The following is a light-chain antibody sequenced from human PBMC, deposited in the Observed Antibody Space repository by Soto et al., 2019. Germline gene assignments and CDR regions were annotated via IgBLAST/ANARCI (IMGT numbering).Light chain of an antibody. CDR3: QQYNNWPFT. V-gene: IGKV3-15*01. Sequence: EIVMTQSPATLSVSPGERATISCRASQSVSSNLAWYQQKPGQAPRLLIYGASTRATGIPARFSGGGSGTDFTLTISSLQSEDFAVYYCQQYNNWPFTFGGGTKVEIK. CDR1: QSVSSN. J-gene: IGKJ4*02. CDR2: GAS.